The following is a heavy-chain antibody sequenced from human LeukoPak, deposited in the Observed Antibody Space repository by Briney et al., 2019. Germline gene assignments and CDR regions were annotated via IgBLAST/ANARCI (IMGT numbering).Heavy chain of an antibody. V-gene: IGHV1-18*04. Sequence: ASVKVSCKASGYTFTGYYMHWVRQAPGQGLEWMGWISAYNGNTNYAQKVQGRVTLTTDTSTSTAYMELGSLTSDDTAVYYCARVGLMVGPTVKYMWFDPWGQGTLVTVTS. CDR1: GYTFTGYY. CDR3: ARVGLMVGPTVKYMWFDP. J-gene: IGHJ5*02. CDR2: ISAYNGNT. D-gene: IGHD1-26*01.